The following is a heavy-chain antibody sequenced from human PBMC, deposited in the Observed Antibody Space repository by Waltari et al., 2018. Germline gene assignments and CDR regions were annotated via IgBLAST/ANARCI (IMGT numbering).Heavy chain of an antibody. CDR2: IRSRFNGHTT. D-gene: IGHD3-3*01. CDR1: GFTVTDYA. J-gene: IGHJ4*02. Sequence: VQLVESGGGLVQPGGSLKLSCGVSGFTVTDYALHWVRLASGRGLGWVGRIRSRFNGHTTAYGASVEGRFTISRDEAKNTAFLQMSSLKTEDTAVYYCTRAYYDFWSGFYSEYWGQGTLVTVSS. CDR3: TRAYYDFWSGFYSEY. V-gene: IGHV3-73*02.